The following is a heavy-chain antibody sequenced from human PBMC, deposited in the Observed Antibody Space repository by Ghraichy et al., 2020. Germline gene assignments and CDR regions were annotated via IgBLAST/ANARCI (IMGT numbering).Heavy chain of an antibody. D-gene: IGHD3-10*01. CDR3: AKGGPGTIWFGGHG. V-gene: IGHV3-23*01. J-gene: IGHJ4*02. Sequence: GESLNISCAASGFTFSSYAMSWVRQAPGKGLEWVSAISGSGGSTYYADSVKGRFTISRDNSKNTLYLQMNSLRAEDTAVYYCAKGGPGTIWFGGHGWGQGTLVTVSS. CDR1: GFTFSSYA. CDR2: ISGSGGST.